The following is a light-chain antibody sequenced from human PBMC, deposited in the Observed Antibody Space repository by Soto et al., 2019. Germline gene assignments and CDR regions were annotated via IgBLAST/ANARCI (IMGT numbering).Light chain of an antibody. CDR2: GAS. CDR1: QSVSSSY. CDR3: QQYGSSSIT. J-gene: IGKJ3*01. Sequence: EIVLPQSPGTLSLSPGESATLSCRASQSVSSSYLAWYQQKPGQAPRLLIYGASSRATGIPDRFSGSGSGTDFTLTISRLEPEDFAVYYCQQYGSSSITFGPGTKVDIK. V-gene: IGKV3-20*01.